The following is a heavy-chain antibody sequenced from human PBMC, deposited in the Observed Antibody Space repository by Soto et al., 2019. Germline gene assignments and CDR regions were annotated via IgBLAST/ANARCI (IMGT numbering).Heavy chain of an antibody. D-gene: IGHD1-26*01. CDR3: ARGRVGSMNWFDP. Sequence: QMQLVQSGVEVKKPGSSVKVSCKASGGTSSTYSISWVRQGPGQGLEWMGEIIPIFGTAYYSQKFQDRVTISADASTTTVQMELSSLRSDDTAVYYCARGRVGSMNWFDPWGQGTLVTVSS. V-gene: IGHV1-69*01. CDR2: IIPIFGTA. J-gene: IGHJ5*02. CDR1: GGTSSTYS.